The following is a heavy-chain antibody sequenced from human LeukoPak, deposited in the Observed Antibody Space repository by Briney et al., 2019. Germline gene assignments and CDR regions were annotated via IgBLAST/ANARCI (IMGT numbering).Heavy chain of an antibody. V-gene: IGHV3-30*02. CDR1: GFMFSGYG. CDR2: IRYDGSSE. CDR3: AKPTQKDYYYYYMDV. J-gene: IGHJ6*03. Sequence: AGGSLRLSCAPSGFMFSGYGMHWVRQAPGKGLEWVAFIRYDGSSEYYANSVKGRFTISRDNSKNVLFLQMNSLRAEDTAVYYCAKPTQKDYYYYYMDVWGKGTTVTVSS.